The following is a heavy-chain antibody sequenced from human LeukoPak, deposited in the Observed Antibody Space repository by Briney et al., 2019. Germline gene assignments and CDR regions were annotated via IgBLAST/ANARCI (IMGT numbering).Heavy chain of an antibody. CDR1: GFTFSSYA. D-gene: IGHD2/OR15-2a*01. CDR3: ARAGNTRFDY. Sequence: PGGSLRLSCAASGFTFSSYAMSWVRQAPGKGLEWVSGISGSDGSTYYADSVKGRFTISRDNPKNTLYLQMNSLRAEDTAVYYCARAGNTRFDYWGQGTLVTVSS. CDR2: ISGSDGST. J-gene: IGHJ4*02. V-gene: IGHV3-23*01.